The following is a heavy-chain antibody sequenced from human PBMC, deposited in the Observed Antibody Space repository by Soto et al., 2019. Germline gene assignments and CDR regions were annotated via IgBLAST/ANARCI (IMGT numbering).Heavy chain of an antibody. J-gene: IGHJ6*02. Sequence: QVQLVESGGGVVQPGRSLRLSCAASGFTFSSYAMHWVRQAPGKGLEWVAVISYDGSNKYYADSVKGRFTISRDNSKNTLYLQINSLRAEDTAVYYCARDIKDIVVVPAGSYYYYGMDVWGQGTTVTVSS. D-gene: IGHD2-2*01. CDR2: ISYDGSNK. CDR3: ARDIKDIVVVPAGSYYYYGMDV. CDR1: GFTFSSYA. V-gene: IGHV3-30-3*01.